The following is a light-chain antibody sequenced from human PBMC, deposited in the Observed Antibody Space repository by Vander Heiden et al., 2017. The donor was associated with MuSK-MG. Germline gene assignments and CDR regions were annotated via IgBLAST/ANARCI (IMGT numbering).Light chain of an antibody. J-gene: IGKJ4*01. CDR3: QQDGNSPLT. Sequence: EIVLTQSPGTLSLSPGESATLYCRASQGFSNDYLAWYQQKPGRAPRLLIYDWSRRSIGIPDRFSGRGSATDFTVTISRLEPEDFGVYFCQQDGNSPLTFGGGTKVEIK. CDR1: QGFSNDY. CDR2: DWS. V-gene: IGKV3-20*01.